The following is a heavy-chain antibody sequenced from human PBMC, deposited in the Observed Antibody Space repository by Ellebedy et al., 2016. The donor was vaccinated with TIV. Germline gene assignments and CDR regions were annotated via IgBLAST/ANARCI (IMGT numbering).Heavy chain of an antibody. CDR3: ARAGGNLDY. CDR1: GFIFSDYY. V-gene: IGHV3-11*01. Sequence: GESLKISCAASGFIFSDYYMSWIRQAPGKGLEWVSYISSSGSTIYYADSVKGRLTISRDNAKNSLYLQMNSLRAEDTAGYYCARAGGNLDYWGQGTLVTVSS. J-gene: IGHJ4*02. D-gene: IGHD1-14*01. CDR2: ISSSGSTI.